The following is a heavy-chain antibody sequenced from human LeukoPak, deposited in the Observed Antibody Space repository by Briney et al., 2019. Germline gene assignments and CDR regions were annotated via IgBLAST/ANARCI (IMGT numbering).Heavy chain of an antibody. D-gene: IGHD6-13*01. CDR2: IYYSGTA. V-gene: IGHV4-39*07. Sequence: SETLSLTCIVSGGSISSSSYYWGWIRQPPGKGLEWIGSIYYSGTAYYNPSLKSRVTMSVDTSKNQFSPKLTSVTAADTAVYYCARTKGLYSSSWPLFDYWGQGTLVTVSS. CDR1: GGSISSSSYY. CDR3: ARTKGLYSSSWPLFDY. J-gene: IGHJ4*02.